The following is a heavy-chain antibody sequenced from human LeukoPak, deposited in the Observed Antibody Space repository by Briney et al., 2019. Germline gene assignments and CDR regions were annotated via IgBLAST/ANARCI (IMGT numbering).Heavy chain of an antibody. CDR2: ISGSGCST. Sequence: GGSLRLSCAASGFTFSSYAMSWVREAPGKGLEGGSDISGSGCSTYYADSVKGRFNISRDNSKNTLYLQMNSLRAEDTAVYYCEKDRYYDSSGSTSLDYWGQGTLVTVSS. CDR1: GFTFSSYA. V-gene: IGHV3-23*01. J-gene: IGHJ4*02. CDR3: EKDRYYDSSGSTSLDY. D-gene: IGHD3-22*01.